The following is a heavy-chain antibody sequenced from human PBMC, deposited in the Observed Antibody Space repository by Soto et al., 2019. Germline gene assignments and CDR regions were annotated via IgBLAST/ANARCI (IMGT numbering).Heavy chain of an antibody. Sequence: PGGSLRLSCAASGFAFSSYAMSWVRQSPGKGLEWVSAISGSGGSTYYADSVRGRFTISRDNSKNTLYLQMNSLRAEDTAVYYCAKRQGEGDFDYWGQGTLVTVSS. CDR1: GFAFSSYA. J-gene: IGHJ4*02. D-gene: IGHD3-16*01. CDR3: AKRQGEGDFDY. CDR2: ISGSGGST. V-gene: IGHV3-23*01.